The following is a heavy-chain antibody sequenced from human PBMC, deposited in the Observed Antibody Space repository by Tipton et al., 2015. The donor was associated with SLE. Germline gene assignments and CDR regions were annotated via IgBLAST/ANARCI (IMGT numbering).Heavy chain of an antibody. V-gene: IGHV3-11*04. Sequence: SLRLSCAASGFTFSDYYMSWIRQAPGKGLEWVSYISSSGRTIYYADSVKGRFTISRDNAKNSLYLQMNSLRAEDTAVYYCARDSDRIAVAPGRGWGQGTLVTVSS. J-gene: IGHJ4*02. D-gene: IGHD6-19*01. CDR2: ISSSGRTI. CDR1: GFTFSDYY. CDR3: ARDSDRIAVAPGRG.